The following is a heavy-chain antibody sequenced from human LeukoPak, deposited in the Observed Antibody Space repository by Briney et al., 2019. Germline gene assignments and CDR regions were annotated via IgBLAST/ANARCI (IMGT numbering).Heavy chain of an antibody. CDR2: LDPEDGET. Sequence: ASVKVSCKVSGYTLTELSMHWVRQAPGKGLEWMGGLDPEDGETIYAQKFQGRVTTTEDTSTDTAYMELSSLRSEDTAVYYCATVGARGALYSGWPNGAFDIWGQGTMVTVSS. J-gene: IGHJ3*02. CDR3: ATVGARGALYSGWPNGAFDI. CDR1: GYTLTELS. V-gene: IGHV1-24*01. D-gene: IGHD6-19*01.